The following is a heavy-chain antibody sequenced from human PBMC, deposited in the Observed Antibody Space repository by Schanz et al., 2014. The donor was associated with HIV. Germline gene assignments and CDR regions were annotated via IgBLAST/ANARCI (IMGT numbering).Heavy chain of an antibody. Sequence: EVQLAETGGGLIQPGGSLRLSCVASGFNVSRSYISWVRQAPGKGLEWVSVMYSDGTSHYEDSVKGRFTLTRDNPKNTLYLQMSNLRVDDTAVYYCARESYGALDFWGQGTQVTVSS. D-gene: IGHD4-17*01. J-gene: IGHJ4*02. V-gene: IGHV3-53*02. CDR3: ARESYGALDF. CDR1: GFNVSRSY. CDR2: MYSDGTS.